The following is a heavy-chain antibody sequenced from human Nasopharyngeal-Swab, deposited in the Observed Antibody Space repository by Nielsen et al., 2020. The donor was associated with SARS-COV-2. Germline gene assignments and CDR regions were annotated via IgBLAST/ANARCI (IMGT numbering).Heavy chain of an antibody. CDR2: IAHDASNE. V-gene: IGHV3-30*03. J-gene: IGHJ4*02. Sequence: VRQAPGKGLEWVAFIAHDASNEYYGDSVKGRFSIPRDSSKNTLYLQMDSLRGEDTAVYYCARDAPAHYGAFYWGRGTLVTVSS. CDR3: ARDAPAHYGAFY. D-gene: IGHD4-17*01.